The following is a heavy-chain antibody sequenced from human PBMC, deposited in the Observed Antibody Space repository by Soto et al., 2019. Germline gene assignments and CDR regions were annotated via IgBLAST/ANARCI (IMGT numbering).Heavy chain of an antibody. CDR1: GYTFTSYG. CDR3: AREGTVTPVTKPLWFGP. J-gene: IGHJ5*02. Sequence: ASVKVSCKASGYTFTSYGISWVRQAPGQGLEWMGWISAYNGNTNYAQKLQGRVTMTTDTSTSTAYMELRSLRSDDTAVYYCAREGTVTPVTKPLWFGPWAQGTLVTVSS. V-gene: IGHV1-18*01. CDR2: ISAYNGNT. D-gene: IGHD4-17*01.